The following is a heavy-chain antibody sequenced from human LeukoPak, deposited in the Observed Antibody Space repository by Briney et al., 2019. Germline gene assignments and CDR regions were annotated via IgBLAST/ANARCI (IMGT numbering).Heavy chain of an antibody. CDR2: INSNSGRT. J-gene: IGHJ5*01. Sequence: ASVKVSCKASGYTFTDYYLHWVRQAPDQGLEWMGWINSNSGRTHYIQDFQGRVTMTRDTSISTAYMEVSRLRSDDTAVYYCARGGKYGCSGGSCYADSWGQGTLVTVSS. CDR1: GYTFTDYY. V-gene: IGHV1-2*02. D-gene: IGHD2-15*01. CDR3: ARGGKYGCSGGSCYADS.